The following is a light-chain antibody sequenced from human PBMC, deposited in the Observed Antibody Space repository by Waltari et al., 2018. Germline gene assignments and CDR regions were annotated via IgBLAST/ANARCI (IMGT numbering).Light chain of an antibody. CDR3: QQTYSTPYT. Sequence: DIQMTQPPSSLSASVGDRITIRCRANQTINKFLNWYQQKRGEAPKLLIFSASNLQGGVPLSFSGSGSGTDFTLTISSLQPDDFATYYCQQTYSTPYTFGQGTNLEI. CDR2: SAS. CDR1: QTINKF. J-gene: IGKJ2*01. V-gene: IGKV1-39*01.